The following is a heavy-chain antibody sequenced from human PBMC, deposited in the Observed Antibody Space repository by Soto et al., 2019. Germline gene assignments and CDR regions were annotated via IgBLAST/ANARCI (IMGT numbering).Heavy chain of an antibody. CDR3: ARGPVDTAMDYYYYYGMGV. CDR1: GYSFTSYW. J-gene: IGHJ6*02. CDR2: IYPGDSDT. Sequence: PGESLKISCKGSGYSFTSYWIGWVRQMPGKGLEWMGIIYPGDSDTRYSPSFQGQVTISADKSISTAYLQWSSLKASDTAMYYCARGPVDTAMDYYYYYGMGVWGQGTTVTVSS. D-gene: IGHD5-18*01. V-gene: IGHV5-51*01.